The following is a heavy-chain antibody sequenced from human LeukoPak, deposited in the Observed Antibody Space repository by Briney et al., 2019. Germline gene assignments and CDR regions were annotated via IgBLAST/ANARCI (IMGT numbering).Heavy chain of an antibody. CDR1: GCTFNNYV. V-gene: IGHV3-23*01. J-gene: IGHJ4*02. CDR3: AKKSGDQFHFDF. CDR2: IGTSGANT. D-gene: IGHD2-21*01. Sequence: GVLRLSFAASGCTFNNYVMSLVPQTPGEGLGGVSTIGTSGANTYHADSVKGRFTIYRDNYKNTLYLQMNSLRDKDTDVYHCAKKSGDQFHFDFWGQGTLVTVSS.